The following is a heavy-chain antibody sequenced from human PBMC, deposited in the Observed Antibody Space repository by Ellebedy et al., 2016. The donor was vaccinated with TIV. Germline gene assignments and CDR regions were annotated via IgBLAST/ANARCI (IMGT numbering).Heavy chain of an antibody. CDR1: GGSFSGYY. V-gene: IGHV4-34*01. Sequence: SETLSLTXAVYGGSFSGYYWSWIRQPPGKGLEWIGEINHSGSTNYNPSLKSRVTISVDTSKKQFSLRLSSVSAADTAVYYCARAQGGAVAGKRLYYYYGMDVWGQGTTVTVSS. CDR2: INHSGST. D-gene: IGHD6-19*01. CDR3: ARAQGGAVAGKRLYYYYGMDV. J-gene: IGHJ6*02.